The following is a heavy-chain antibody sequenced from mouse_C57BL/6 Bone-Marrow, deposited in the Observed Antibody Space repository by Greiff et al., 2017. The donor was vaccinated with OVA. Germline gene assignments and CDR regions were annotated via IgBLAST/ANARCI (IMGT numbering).Heavy chain of an antibody. CDR3: ASRIPYRCMDY. J-gene: IGHJ4*01. CDR2: ISSGGSYT. Sequence: VQGVESGGDLVKPGGSLTLSCAASGFTFSSYGMSWVRQTPDKRLEWVATISSGGSYTYYPDTVTGRFTISRDNAENTLYLKMSMLKSEDTAMYYCASRIPYRCMDYWGQGTSVTVSS. CDR1: GFTFSSYG. D-gene: IGHD5-1-1*01. V-gene: IGHV5-6*01.